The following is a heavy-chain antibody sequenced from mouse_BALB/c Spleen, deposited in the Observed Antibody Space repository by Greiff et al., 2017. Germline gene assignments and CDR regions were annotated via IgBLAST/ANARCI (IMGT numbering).Heavy chain of an antibody. CDR1: GFNIKDTY. J-gene: IGHJ4*01. Sequence: EVKLQESGAELVKPGASVKLSCTASGFNIKDTYMHWVKQRPEQGLEWIGRIDPANGYTKYDPKFQGKATITADTSSNTAYLQLSSLTSEDTAVYYCARSNAMDYWGQGTSVTVSS. CDR3: ARSNAMDY. V-gene: IGHV14-3*02. CDR2: IDPANGYT.